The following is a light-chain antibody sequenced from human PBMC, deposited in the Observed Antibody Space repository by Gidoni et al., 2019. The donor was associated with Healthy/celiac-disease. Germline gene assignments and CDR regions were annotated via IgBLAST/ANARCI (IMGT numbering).Light chain of an antibody. CDR1: SGDVGGYNY. J-gene: IGLJ2*01. CDR2: EVS. V-gene: IGLV2-14*01. CDR3: SSYTRSSTLVV. Sequence: QSALTQPASVSGSPGQPITISCTGTSGDVGGYNYVSWYQQHPGKAPKLMIYEVSNRPSGAPDRFSGSPSGNTASLSISGLHAEDEADYSCSSYTRSSTLVVFGGGTKLTVL.